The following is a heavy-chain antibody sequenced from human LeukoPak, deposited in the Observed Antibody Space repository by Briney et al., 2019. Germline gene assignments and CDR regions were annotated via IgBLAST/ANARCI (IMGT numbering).Heavy chain of an antibody. Sequence: SETLSLTCGVYDGSFIGDYWSWIRQSPGKGLEWIGQVHHSGSANYNSSLRSRVTISIDTSKKQFPLKVSSVTAADTAVYYCARGMVRGKAYFDYWGQGTLVTVSS. J-gene: IGHJ4*02. CDR2: VHHSGSA. V-gene: IGHV4-34*01. CDR1: DGSFIGDY. D-gene: IGHD3-10*01. CDR3: ARGMVRGKAYFDY.